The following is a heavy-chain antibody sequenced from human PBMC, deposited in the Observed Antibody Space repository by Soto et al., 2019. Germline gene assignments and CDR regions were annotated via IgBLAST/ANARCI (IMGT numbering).Heavy chain of an antibody. J-gene: IGHJ3*02. CDR2: IYYSGST. CDR3: ARHDVLVEFAFDI. D-gene: IGHD3-10*01. CDR1: GGSISSYY. V-gene: IGHV4-59*08. Sequence: SETLSLTCTVSGGSISSYYWSWIRQPPGKGLEWIGYIYYSGSTNYNPSLKSRVTISVDTSKNQFSLKLSSVTAADTAVYYCARHDVLVEFAFDIWGQGTMVTVSS.